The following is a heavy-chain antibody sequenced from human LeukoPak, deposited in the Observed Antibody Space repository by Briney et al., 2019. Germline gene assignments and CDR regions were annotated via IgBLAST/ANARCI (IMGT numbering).Heavy chain of an antibody. D-gene: IGHD6-13*01. J-gene: IGHJ3*02. Sequence: SETLSLTCAVSGGSISSSSYYWGWIRQPPGKGLEWIGSIYYSGSTYYNPSLKSRVTISVDTSKNQFSLKLSSVTAADTAVYYCARWHLAAAGTSPEDAFDIWGQGTMVTVSS. V-gene: IGHV4-39*01. CDR3: ARWHLAAAGTSPEDAFDI. CDR2: IYYSGST. CDR1: GGSISSSSYY.